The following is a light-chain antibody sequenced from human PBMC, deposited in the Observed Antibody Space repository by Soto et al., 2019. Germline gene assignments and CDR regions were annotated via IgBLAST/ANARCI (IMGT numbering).Light chain of an antibody. CDR3: CSYGGRSTYV. CDR2: KVS. J-gene: IGLJ1*01. V-gene: IGLV2-23*02. CDR1: SSDVGSYNL. Sequence: QSALTQPASVSGSPGQSITISCTGTSSDVGSYNLVSWYQQHPGKAPKLMIYKVSKRPSGVSNRFSGSKSANTASLTISGLQADDEADYYCCSYGGRSTYVFGTGTKLTVL.